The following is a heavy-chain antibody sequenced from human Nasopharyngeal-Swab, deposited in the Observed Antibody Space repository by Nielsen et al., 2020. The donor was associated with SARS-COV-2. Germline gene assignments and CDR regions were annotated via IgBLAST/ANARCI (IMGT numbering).Heavy chain of an antibody. J-gene: IGHJ4*02. CDR3: ARTYRYYDSSGYRFFYYFDY. Sequence: WIRQPPGKGLEWIGYIYYSGSTNYNPSLKSRVTISVDTSKNQFSLKLSSVTAADTAVHYCARTYRYYDSSGYRFFYYFDYWGQGTLVTVSS. V-gene: IGHV4-59*01. D-gene: IGHD3-22*01. CDR2: IYYSGST.